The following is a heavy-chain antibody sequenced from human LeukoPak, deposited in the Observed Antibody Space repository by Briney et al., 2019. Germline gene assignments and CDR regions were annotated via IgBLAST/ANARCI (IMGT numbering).Heavy chain of an antibody. CDR3: ARVEMATISRRRYFDY. J-gene: IGHJ4*02. D-gene: IGHD5-24*01. CDR2: INHSGST. V-gene: IGHV4-34*01. CDR1: GGSFSGYY. Sequence: SEPLSLTCAVYGGSFSGYYWSWIRQPPGKGLEWIGEINHSGSTNYNPSLKSRVTISVDTSKNQFYLKLSSVTAADTAVYYCARVEMATISRRRYFDYWGQGTLVTVSS.